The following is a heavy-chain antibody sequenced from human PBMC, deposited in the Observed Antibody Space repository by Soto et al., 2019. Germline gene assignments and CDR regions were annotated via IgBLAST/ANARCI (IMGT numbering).Heavy chain of an antibody. J-gene: IGHJ5*02. Sequence: QLQLQESGPGLVKPSETLSLTCTVSGGSISSSSYYWGWIRQPPGKGLEWIGSIYYSGSTYYNPSLKSRVTISVDTSKNQFSLKLSSVTAADTALYYCARQRQTGDYGGWFDPWGQGTLVTVSS. CDR3: ARQRQTGDYGGWFDP. V-gene: IGHV4-39*01. D-gene: IGHD4-17*01. CDR1: GGSISSSSYY. CDR2: IYYSGST.